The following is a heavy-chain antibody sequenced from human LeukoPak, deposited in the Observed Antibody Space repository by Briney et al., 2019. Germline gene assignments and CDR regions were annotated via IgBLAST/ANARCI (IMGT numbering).Heavy chain of an antibody. D-gene: IGHD1-26*01. CDR1: GYSFTTYW. V-gene: IGHV5-51*01. J-gene: IGHJ3*02. CDR3: ARRGVGATANYDAFDI. Sequence: GESLKISCKGSGYSFTTYWIGWVRQMPGKGLEWMGIIYPGDSDTRYSPSFQGQVTISADKSISTAYLQWNSLKASDTAMFYCARRGVGATANYDAFDIWGQGTTVTVSS. CDR2: IYPGDSDT.